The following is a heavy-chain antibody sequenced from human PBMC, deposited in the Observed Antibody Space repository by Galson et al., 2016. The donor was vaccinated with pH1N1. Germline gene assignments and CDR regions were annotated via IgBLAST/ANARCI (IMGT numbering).Heavy chain of an antibody. CDR3: AGGEGVQEWQSHYCEY. CDR2: IYYIGST. V-gene: IGHV4-31*03. D-gene: IGHD1-1*01. CDR1: GASVRSGGQY. Sequence: TLSLTCSVSGASVRSGGQYWTWIRQVPGKGLEWIGFIYYIGSTGYNPSLKSRVSMSLDMSKKQFSLNLRSVTAADTAVYYCAGGEGVQEWQSHYCEYWGQGTLVTVSS. J-gene: IGHJ4*02.